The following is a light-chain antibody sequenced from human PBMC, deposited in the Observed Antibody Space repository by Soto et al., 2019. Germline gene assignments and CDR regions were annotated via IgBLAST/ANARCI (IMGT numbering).Light chain of an antibody. J-gene: IGKJ5*01. CDR2: GIS. Sequence: EIVLTQSPATLSVSPGERATLSCRASQSINNNYLAWYQQKPGQAPRLLIYGISTRATGVPARFSGSGSGTEFTLSISSLQSEDFAVYSLQQYSQWPVSFGQGTRLEIK. CDR3: QQYSQWPVS. CDR1: QSINNN. V-gene: IGKV3-15*01.